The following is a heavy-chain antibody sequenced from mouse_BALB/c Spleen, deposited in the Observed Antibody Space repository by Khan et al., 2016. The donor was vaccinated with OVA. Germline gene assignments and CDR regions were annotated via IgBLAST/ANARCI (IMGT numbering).Heavy chain of an antibody. Sequence: EVQLQESGPGLVKPSQSLSLTCTVTGYSINSDYARNWIRQFPGNKLEWMGYISYSGSTKYNPTLKSRITITQDTSKNQFFLQLNSVTTDDTATYYCARDGSRYNYAMDYWGQGTSVTVSS. CDR1: GYSINSDYA. J-gene: IGHJ4*01. D-gene: IGHD2-3*01. CDR2: ISYSGST. CDR3: ARDGSRYNYAMDY. V-gene: IGHV3-2*02.